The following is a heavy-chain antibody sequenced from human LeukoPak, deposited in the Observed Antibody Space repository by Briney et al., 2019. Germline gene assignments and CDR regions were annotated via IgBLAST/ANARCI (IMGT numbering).Heavy chain of an antibody. V-gene: IGHV1-3*01. CDR1: GGTFSSYA. Sequence: ASVKVSCKASGGTFSSYAISWVRQAPGQRLEWMGWINAGNGNAKYSQKFQGRVTITRDTSASTAYMELSSLRSEDTAVYYCARPSIAAALVAWGQGTLVTVSS. D-gene: IGHD6-13*01. J-gene: IGHJ5*02. CDR2: INAGNGNA. CDR3: ARPSIAAALVA.